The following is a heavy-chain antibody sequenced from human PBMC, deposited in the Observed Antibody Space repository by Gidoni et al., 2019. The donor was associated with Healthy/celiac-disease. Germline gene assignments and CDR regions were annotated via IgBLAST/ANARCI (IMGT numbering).Heavy chain of an antibody. Sequence: QVQLVQSGAEVKKPGPSVKVSCKASVYTLTRHDIHWVRKAPGPGLEWMGWINPNSGGTNYAQKFLGWVTMTRDTSISTAYMELSRLRSDDTAVYYCARASPYCSGGSCYSDYYYGMDVWGQGTTVTVSS. CDR2: INPNSGGT. D-gene: IGHD2-15*01. CDR1: VYTLTRHD. V-gene: IGHV1-2*04. CDR3: ARASPYCSGGSCYSDYYYGMDV. J-gene: IGHJ6*02.